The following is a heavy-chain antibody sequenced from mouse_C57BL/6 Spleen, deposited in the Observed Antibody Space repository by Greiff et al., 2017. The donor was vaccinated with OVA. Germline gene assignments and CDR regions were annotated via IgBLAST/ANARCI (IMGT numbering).Heavy chain of an antibody. Sequence: ESGPGLVEPSQSLSLTCSVTGYSITSGYYWNWIRQFPGNKLEWMGYISYDGSNNYNPSLKNRISITRDTSKNQFFLKLNSVTTEDTATYYCARGYFDVWGTGTTVTVSS. CDR2: ISYDGSN. CDR1: GYSITSGYY. V-gene: IGHV3-6*01. CDR3: ARGYFDV. J-gene: IGHJ1*03.